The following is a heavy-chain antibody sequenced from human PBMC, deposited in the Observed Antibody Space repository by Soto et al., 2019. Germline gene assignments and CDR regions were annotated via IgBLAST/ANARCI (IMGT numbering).Heavy chain of an antibody. CDR2: ILGSTGNT. Sequence: EVQLLESGGGLVQPGGSLRLSCAASGFTFSTFDMSWVRQAPGKGLEWVSAILGSTGNTYYADSVKGRFTISKDNSENTLFLHMNSLGPEDTALYCCTKGAWLDYWGQGMLVTVSS. D-gene: IGHD3-9*01. CDR1: GFTFSTFD. V-gene: IGHV3-23*01. J-gene: IGHJ4*02. CDR3: TKGAWLDY.